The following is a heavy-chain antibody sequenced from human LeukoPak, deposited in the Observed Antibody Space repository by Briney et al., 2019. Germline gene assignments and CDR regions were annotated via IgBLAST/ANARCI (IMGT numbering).Heavy chain of an antibody. CDR3: ARGRAGGVYFNWFDP. J-gene: IGHJ5*02. D-gene: IGHD2-8*01. CDR2: INHSGST. V-gene: IGHV4-34*01. CDR1: GGSFSGYY. Sequence: SETLSLTCAVYGGSFSGYYWSWIRQPPGKGLEWIGEINHSGSTNYNPSLKSRVTITRDTSASTAYMELSSLRSEDTAVYYCARGRAGGVYFNWFDPWGQGTLVTVSS.